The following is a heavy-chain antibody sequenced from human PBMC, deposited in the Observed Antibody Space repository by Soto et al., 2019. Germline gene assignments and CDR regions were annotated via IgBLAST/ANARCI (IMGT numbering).Heavy chain of an antibody. D-gene: IGHD3-10*01. CDR1: GFTFSSCA. CDR3: GRGRGADPPYYPHSFYYHMDG. J-gene: IGHJ6*01. V-gene: IGHV3-23*01. Sequence: GGSLRLSCAVSGFTFSSCAMSWVRQAPGKGLEWVSAISGSSGSTYYADSVKGRFTISRDNSKNTLYLQMNSLRAEDTAVYYWGRGRGADPPYYPHSFYYHMDGGGQGTRVPLP. CDR2: ISGSSGST.